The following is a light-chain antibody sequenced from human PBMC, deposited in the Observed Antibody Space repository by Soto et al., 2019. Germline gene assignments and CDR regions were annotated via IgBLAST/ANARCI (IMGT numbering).Light chain of an antibody. CDR1: SSNLGANYD. CDR2: GNS. Sequence: QPVLTQPPSLSGAPGQRVTISCTGSSSNLGANYDVHWYQQLPGTAPKLLIYGNSNRASGVPDRFSGSKSGTSASLAITGLQAEDEADYYCQSYDSSLSGYVFGTGTKVTVL. V-gene: IGLV1-40*01. CDR3: QSYDSSLSGYV. J-gene: IGLJ1*01.